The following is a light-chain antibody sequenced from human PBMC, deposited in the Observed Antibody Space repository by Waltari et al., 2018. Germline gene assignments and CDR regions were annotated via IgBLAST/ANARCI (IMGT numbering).Light chain of an antibody. J-gene: IGLJ3*02. CDR3: SSYTSSSTWV. CDR2: DVS. Sequence: YQQRPGKAPKLMISDVSKRPSGVSNRFTGSKSVNTASLTISGLQAEDEADYYCSSYTSSSTWVFGGGTKLTVL. V-gene: IGLV2-14*04.